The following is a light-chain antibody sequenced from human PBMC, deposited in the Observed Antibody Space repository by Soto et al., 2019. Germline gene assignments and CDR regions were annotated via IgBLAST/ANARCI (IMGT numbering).Light chain of an antibody. CDR3: QHYDGSPT. V-gene: IGKV3-20*01. CDR2: GAS. Sequence: EIVLTQSPGTLSLSPGERATLSCKASQSVTSNYLDWYQQKPGQAPRLLIFGASTRATGIPDRFSGSGSGTDFTPTISRLEPEDFAVYYCQHYDGSPTFGQGTKVEIK. J-gene: IGKJ1*01. CDR1: QSVTSNY.